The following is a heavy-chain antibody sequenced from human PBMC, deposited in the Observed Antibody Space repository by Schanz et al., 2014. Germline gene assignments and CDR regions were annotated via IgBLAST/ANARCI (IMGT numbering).Heavy chain of an antibody. CDR1: GFSIRNHD. J-gene: IGHJ3*02. V-gene: IGHV3-74*02. Sequence: EVQLVESGGGLVQPGGSLRLSCAASGFSIRNHDMHWVRQVPGKGLEWVSCTNGDGTNAKYADSVKGRFTISRDNAKKTLSLQMISLRAEDTAIYFCTRSYYDFSWGSYRFRAFDIWGQGTTVIVSS. CDR3: TRSYYDFSWGSYRFRAFDI. CDR2: TNGDGTNA. D-gene: IGHD3-16*02.